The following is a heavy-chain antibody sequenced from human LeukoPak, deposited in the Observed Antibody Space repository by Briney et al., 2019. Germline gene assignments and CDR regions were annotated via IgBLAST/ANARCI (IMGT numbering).Heavy chain of an antibody. Sequence: SETLSFTCTVSGGSISSGSYYWSWIRQPAGKGLEWIGRIYTSGSTNYNPSLKSRVTISVDTSKNQFSLKLSSVTAADTAVYYCARAHLGYCSSTSCYMDSAGIFDYWGQGTLVTVSS. CDR2: IYTSGST. J-gene: IGHJ4*02. D-gene: IGHD2-2*02. V-gene: IGHV4-61*02. CDR3: ARAHLGYCSSTSCYMDSAGIFDY. CDR1: GGSISSGSYY.